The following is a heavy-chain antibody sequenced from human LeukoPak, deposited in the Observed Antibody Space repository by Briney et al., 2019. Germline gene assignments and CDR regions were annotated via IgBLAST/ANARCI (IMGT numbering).Heavy chain of an antibody. D-gene: IGHD4-23*01. V-gene: IGHV4-34*01. CDR3: ASATVVTPSLFDY. Sequence: PSETLSLTCAVYGGTFSGYYWTWFRQSPGKGLEWIGEITHSGSSNYNPSLKSRVTISVDTSENQFSLKLSSVTAADTAVYYCASATVVTPSLFDYWGQGTLVTVSS. J-gene: IGHJ4*02. CDR1: GGTFSGYY. CDR2: ITHSGSS.